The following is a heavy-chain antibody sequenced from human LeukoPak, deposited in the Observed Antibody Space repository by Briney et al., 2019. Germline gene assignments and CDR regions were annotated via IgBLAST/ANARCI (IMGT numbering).Heavy chain of an antibody. J-gene: IGHJ4*02. CDR3: AREFPTVDC. CDR1: GFTLTGYS. V-gene: IGHV3-21*01. Sequence: GGSLRLSCVASGFTLTGYSMTWVRQAPGKGLEWVSSISSSSTYIYYADSMRGRFTTSRDNANNSLYLEMSSLRAEDTAVYYCAREFPTVDCWGQGTLVTVSS. CDR2: ISSSSTYI.